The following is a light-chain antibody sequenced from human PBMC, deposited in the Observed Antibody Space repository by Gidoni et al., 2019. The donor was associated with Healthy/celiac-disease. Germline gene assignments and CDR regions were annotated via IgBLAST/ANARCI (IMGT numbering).Light chain of an antibody. CDR2: GKN. V-gene: IGLV3-19*01. J-gene: IGLJ2*01. CDR1: SLRSYY. CDR3: NSRDSSGNNLDVV. Sequence: SELTQDPAVSVALGQTVRITCQGDSLRSYYASWYQQKPGQAPVLVIYGKNNRPSGIPDRFSGSSSGNTASLTITGAQAEDEADYYCNSRDSSGNNLDVVFGGGTKLTVL.